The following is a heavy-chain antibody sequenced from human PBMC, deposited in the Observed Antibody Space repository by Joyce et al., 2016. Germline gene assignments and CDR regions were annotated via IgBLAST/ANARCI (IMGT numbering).Heavy chain of an antibody. D-gene: IGHD3-22*01. CDR3: AKGMYFYGSGGYYQDPFNI. J-gene: IGHJ3*02. V-gene: IGHV5-51*01. CDR1: GYKFTNYW. CDR2: VYPGASET. Sequence: EVQLVQSGAEVKKPGESLKISCKGSGYKFTNYWIGWVRQMPGKGLEWMGGVYPGASETKYSPSYQGQVIISADKSVSTAYLQWSSLKASDTAIYYCAKGMYFYGSGGYYQDPFNIWGQGTMVTVSS.